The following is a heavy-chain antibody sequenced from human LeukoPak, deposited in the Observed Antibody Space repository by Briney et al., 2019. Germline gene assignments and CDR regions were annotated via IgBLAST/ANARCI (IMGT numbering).Heavy chain of an antibody. V-gene: IGHV3-21*01. CDR3: ASLPFGLLHGIDY. Sequence: GGSLRLSCAASGFTFSSYSMNWVRQAPGKGLEWVSSISSSSSYIYYADSVKGRFTISRDNAKNSLYLQMNSLRAEDTAVYYCASLPFGLLHGIDYWGQGTLVTVSS. D-gene: IGHD2-15*01. J-gene: IGHJ4*02. CDR2: ISSSSSYI. CDR1: GFTFSSYS.